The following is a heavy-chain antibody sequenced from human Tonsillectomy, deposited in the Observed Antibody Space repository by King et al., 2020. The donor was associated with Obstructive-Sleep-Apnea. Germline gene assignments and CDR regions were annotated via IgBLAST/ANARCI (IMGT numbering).Heavy chain of an antibody. V-gene: IGHV3-33*06. CDR3: AKSGYFGSGTYYMSYYYGMDV. D-gene: IGHD3-10*01. CDR2: IWSDGINT. CDR1: GFTFSRYG. J-gene: IGHJ6*02. Sequence: VQLVESGGGVVQPGRSLRLSCAASGFTFSRYGMHWVRQAPGKGLEWVAVIWSDGINTYYADSVKGRFTISSDNSKDTLYLQMNSLRAEDTAVYHCAKSGYFGSGTYYMSYYYGMDVWGQGTTVTVSS.